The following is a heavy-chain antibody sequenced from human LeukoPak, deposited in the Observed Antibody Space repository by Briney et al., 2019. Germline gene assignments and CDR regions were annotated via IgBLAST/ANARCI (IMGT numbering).Heavy chain of an antibody. CDR2: VYYSGST. J-gene: IGHJ4*02. CDR3: ARFSGPETDYNPLGY. V-gene: IGHV4-59*01. Sequence: SETLSLTCTVSGGPISNYYWSWIRQPPGKGLEWIGDVYYSGSTNYNPSLKSRVTISVDTSNNQFSLKLNSVTAADTAVYYCARFSGPETDYNPLGYWGQGTLVTVSS. D-gene: IGHD3-10*01. CDR1: GGPISNYY.